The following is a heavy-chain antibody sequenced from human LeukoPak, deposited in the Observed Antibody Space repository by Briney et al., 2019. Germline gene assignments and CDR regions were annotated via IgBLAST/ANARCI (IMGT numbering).Heavy chain of an antibody. CDR1: GGSFSGYY. D-gene: IGHD2/OR15-2a*01. J-gene: IGHJ4*02. V-gene: IGHV4-34*01. Sequence: SETLTLSCAVYGGSFSGYYWSWIRQPAGKGLEWIGEINHSGSTNYNPSLKSRVTISVDTSKNQFSLKLSSVTAADTAVYYCARGLRSETGIRVFDYWGQGTLVTVSS. CDR2: INHSGST. CDR3: ARGLRSETGIRVFDY.